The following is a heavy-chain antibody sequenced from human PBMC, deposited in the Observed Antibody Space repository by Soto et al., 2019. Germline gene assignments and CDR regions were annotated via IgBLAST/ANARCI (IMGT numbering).Heavy chain of an antibody. Sequence: QVQLQESGPGLVKPSETLSLTCTVSGGSISSYYWSWIRQPPGKGLERIGYIYYSGSTNYNPSLKSRVTISVDTSKNQFSLKLSSVTAADTAVYYCARDRGGGLSGNYYYYYGMDVWGQGTTVTVSS. CDR1: GGSISSYY. D-gene: IGHD6-25*01. V-gene: IGHV4-59*01. J-gene: IGHJ6*02. CDR2: IYYSGST. CDR3: ARDRGGGLSGNYYYYYGMDV.